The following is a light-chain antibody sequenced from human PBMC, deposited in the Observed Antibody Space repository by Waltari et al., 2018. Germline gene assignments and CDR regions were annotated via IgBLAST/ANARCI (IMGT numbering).Light chain of an antibody. CDR2: ANS. J-gene: IGLJ7*01. CDR3: QSYDSSLSAV. V-gene: IGLV1-40*01. Sequence: QSVLTQPPSVSGAPGQRVTISCTGRSSNIGAGSDVHWYQQLPGTAPKLLIYANSNRPSGVPERFSGSKSGTSASLAITGLQAEDEADYYCQSYDSSLSAVFGGGTQLTVL. CDR1: SSNIGAGSD.